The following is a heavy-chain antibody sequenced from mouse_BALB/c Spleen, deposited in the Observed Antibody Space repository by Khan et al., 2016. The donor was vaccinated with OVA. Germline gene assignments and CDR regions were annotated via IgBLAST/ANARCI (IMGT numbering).Heavy chain of an antibody. CDR3: ARRNYYGYYFDY. J-gene: IGHJ2*01. D-gene: IGHD1-1*01. CDR1: GYSITSGYA. Sequence: QLEESGPGLVKPSQSLSLTCTVTGYSITSGYAWNWIRQFPGNKLEWMGYISYSGVTSYTPSLKSRISITRDTSKNQFFLQLNSVTTEDTATYCCARRNYYGYYFDYWGQGTTLTVAS. V-gene: IGHV3-2*02. CDR2: ISYSGVT.